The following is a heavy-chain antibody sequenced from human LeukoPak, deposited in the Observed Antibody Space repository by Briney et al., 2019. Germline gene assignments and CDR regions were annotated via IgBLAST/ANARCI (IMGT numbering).Heavy chain of an antibody. D-gene: IGHD3-22*01. CDR3: ARGTHPYAHSYYYEY. CDR2: IYSGGST. J-gene: IGHJ4*02. Sequence: GGSLRLSCAASGFTVSSNYMSWVRQAPGKGLEWVSVIYSGGSTYYADSVKGRFTISRDNSKNTLYFQMNSLRAGDTAVYYCARGTHPYAHSYYYEYWGQGTLVTVSS. V-gene: IGHV3-53*01. CDR1: GFTVSSNY.